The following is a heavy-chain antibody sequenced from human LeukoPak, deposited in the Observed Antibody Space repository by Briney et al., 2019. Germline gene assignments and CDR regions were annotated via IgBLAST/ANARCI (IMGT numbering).Heavy chain of an antibody. V-gene: IGHV3-7*01. Sequence: GGSLRLSCAASGFTFSNYWMSWVRQAPGKGLEWVANIKQDGSQKYYVDSVKGRFTISRDNAKNSLYLQMNSLRAEDTAVYYCASEVGARFGYWGQGTLVTVSS. CDR2: IKQDGSQK. J-gene: IGHJ4*02. D-gene: IGHD3-16*01. CDR3: ASEVGARFGY. CDR1: GFTFSNYW.